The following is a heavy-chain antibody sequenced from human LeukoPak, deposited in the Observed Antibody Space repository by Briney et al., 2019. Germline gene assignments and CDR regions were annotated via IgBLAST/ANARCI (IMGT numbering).Heavy chain of an antibody. CDR1: GFTFSSYA. D-gene: IGHD3-10*01. V-gene: IGHV3-30*04. CDR3: ARDHLERRPRAYYYLSGSYYPLYGMDV. Sequence: GGSLRLSCAASGFTFSSYAMFWVRQDPGKGLEWVALTSFDGSDKYYADSVKGRFTISRDNSKNTLYLEMNSLRAEDTAVYYCARDHLERRPRAYYYLSGSYYPLYGMDVWGKGTTVTVSS. J-gene: IGHJ6*04. CDR2: TSFDGSDK.